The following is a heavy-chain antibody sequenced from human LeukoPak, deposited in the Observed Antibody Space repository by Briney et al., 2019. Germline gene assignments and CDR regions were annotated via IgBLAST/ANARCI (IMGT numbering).Heavy chain of an antibody. CDR3: AKNGRYCSGGSCYYYYYMDV. D-gene: IGHD2-15*01. CDR1: GFTVSGNY. V-gene: IGHV3-53*01. J-gene: IGHJ6*03. CDR2: IYSGGTT. Sequence: GGSLRLSCAVSGFTVSGNYMSWVRQAPGKGLEWVSLIYSGGTTYYADSVKGRFTISRDNSKNTLYLQMNSLRAEDTAVYYCAKNGRYCSGGSCYYYYYMDVWGKGTTVTVSS.